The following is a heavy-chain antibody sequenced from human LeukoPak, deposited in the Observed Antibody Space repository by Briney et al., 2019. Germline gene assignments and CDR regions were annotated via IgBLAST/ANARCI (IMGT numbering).Heavy chain of an antibody. CDR3: ASRGNCSGGSCYSGVNH. CDR1: GFTFGDYA. J-gene: IGHJ5*02. CDR2: IRSKAYGGTT. Sequence: GGSLRLSCTASGFTFGDYAMSWFRQAPGKGLEWVGFIRSKAYGGTTEYAASVKGRFTISRDDSKSIAYLQMNSLKTEDTAVYYCASRGNCSGGSCYSGVNHWGQGTLVTVSS. V-gene: IGHV3-49*03. D-gene: IGHD2-15*01.